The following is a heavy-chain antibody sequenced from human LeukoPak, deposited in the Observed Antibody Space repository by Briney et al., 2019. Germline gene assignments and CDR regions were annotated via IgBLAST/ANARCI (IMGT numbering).Heavy chain of an antibody. J-gene: IGHJ5*02. Sequence: PGRSLRLSCAASGFNLSRNGMHWVRQAPGKGLEWVAVMWYDASNKYYADSVKGRFTISRDNSKNTLYLQMNSLRAEDTAVYYCARDLAAGGTWFDPWGQGTLVTVSS. D-gene: IGHD6-13*01. CDR3: ARDLAAGGTWFDP. V-gene: IGHV3-33*01. CDR1: GFNLSRNG. CDR2: MWYDASNK.